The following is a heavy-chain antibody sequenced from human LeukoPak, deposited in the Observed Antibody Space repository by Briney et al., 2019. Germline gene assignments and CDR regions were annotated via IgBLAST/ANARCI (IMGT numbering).Heavy chain of an antibody. CDR2: INPNSGGT. CDR3: ARARNVLLWFRELVVY. D-gene: IGHD3-10*01. J-gene: IGHJ4*02. Sequence: GASVKVSCKASGYTFTGYYMHWVRQAPGQGLEWMGWINPNSGGTNYAQKFQGRVTMTRDTSISTAYMELSRLRSDDTAVYYCARARNVLLWFRELVVYWGQGTLVTVSS. V-gene: IGHV1-2*02. CDR1: GYTFTGYY.